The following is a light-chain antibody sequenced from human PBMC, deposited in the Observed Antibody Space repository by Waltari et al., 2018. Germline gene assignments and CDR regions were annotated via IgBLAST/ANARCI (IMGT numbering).Light chain of an antibody. J-gene: IGKJ1*01. CDR2: GAS. CDR1: QSVSSSH. Sequence: EIVLTQSPGTLSLSPGERATLYCRASQSVSSSHLAWYQQKPGQAPRVLIHGASNRATGIPDRFSGSGSGTDFTLTISRLEPEDFAVYYCQQYGSSPWTFGQGTKVEIK. CDR3: QQYGSSPWT. V-gene: IGKV3-20*01.